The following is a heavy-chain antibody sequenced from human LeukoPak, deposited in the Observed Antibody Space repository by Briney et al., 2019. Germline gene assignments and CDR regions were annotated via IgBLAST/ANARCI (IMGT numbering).Heavy chain of an antibody. Sequence: PGGSLRLSCAASGFTFSTYWMSWFRQAPGKGLEWVANIKPDGSDKYYVDSVKGRFTISRDNAKNTLYLQMNSLRAEDTAVYYCARTRVGTRGWFDPWGQGTLVTVSS. CDR1: GFTFSTYW. D-gene: IGHD1-26*01. V-gene: IGHV3-7*01. CDR3: ARTRVGTRGWFDP. CDR2: IKPDGSDK. J-gene: IGHJ5*02.